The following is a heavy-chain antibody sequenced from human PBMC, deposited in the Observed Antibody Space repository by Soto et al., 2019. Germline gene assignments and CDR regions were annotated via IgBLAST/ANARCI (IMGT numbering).Heavy chain of an antibody. CDR2: INPNSGAT. D-gene: IGHD5-18*01. CDR3: ARDIRGYSRAFDY. CDR1: GYTFTGYF. Sequence: VASVKVSCKASGYTFTGYFIHWVRQAPGQGLEWMGWINPNSGATKYAQKFQGRVTMTRDTSISTAYMELTLLRSDDTAVYYCARDIRGYSRAFDYWGQGTLVTVSS. J-gene: IGHJ4*02. V-gene: IGHV1-2*02.